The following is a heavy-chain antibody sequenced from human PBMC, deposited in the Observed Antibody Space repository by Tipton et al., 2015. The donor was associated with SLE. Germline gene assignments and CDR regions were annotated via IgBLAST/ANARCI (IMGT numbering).Heavy chain of an antibody. J-gene: IGHJ4*02. CDR2: IYYSGSS. CDR3: GRPASSNWGSPRRVDS. Sequence: TLSLTCTVSGASISSGSYYWGWIRQPPGKGLEWIGRIYYSGSSYYNPSLKSRVTISVDTSKNQFSLKLSSVTAADTAVYYCGRPASSNWGSPRRVDSWGQGTLVTVTS. V-gene: IGHV4-39*07. D-gene: IGHD7-27*01. CDR1: GASISSGSYY.